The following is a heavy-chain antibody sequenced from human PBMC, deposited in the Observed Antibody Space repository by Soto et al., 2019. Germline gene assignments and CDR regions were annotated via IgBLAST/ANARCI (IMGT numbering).Heavy chain of an antibody. CDR2: IYWDDDK. V-gene: IGHV2-5*02. Sequence: QITLKESGPTLVKPTQTLTLTCTFSGFSLSTSGVGVGWIRQPPGKALEWLALIYWDDDKRYSPSLKSRLTITKDPSKNQAVLTMTNMDPVATATYYCAPWFGFSTGYSYGGQGTLVTVSS. D-gene: IGHD3-9*01. J-gene: IGHJ4*02. CDR3: APWFGFSTGYSY. CDR1: GFSLSTSGVG.